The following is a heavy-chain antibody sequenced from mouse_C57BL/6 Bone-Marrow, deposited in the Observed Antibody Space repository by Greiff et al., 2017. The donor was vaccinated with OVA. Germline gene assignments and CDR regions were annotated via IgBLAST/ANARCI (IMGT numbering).Heavy chain of an antibody. J-gene: IGHJ2*01. Sequence: QVHVKQPGTELVKPGASVKLSCKASGYTFTSYWMHWVKQRPGQGLEWIGNINPSNGGTNYNEKFKSKATLTVDKSSSTAYMQLSSLTSEDSAVYYCARGWNFYYFDYWGQGTTLTVSS. CDR1: GYTFTSYW. CDR3: ARGWNFYYFDY. CDR2: INPSNGGT. D-gene: IGHD3-3*01. V-gene: IGHV1-53*01.